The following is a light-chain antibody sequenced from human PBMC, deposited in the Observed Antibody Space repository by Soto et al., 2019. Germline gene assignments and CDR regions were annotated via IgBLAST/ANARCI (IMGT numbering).Light chain of an antibody. CDR1: QSVSTNF. CDR3: QQYGRTSWT. Sequence: EIVLTHSPGTLSLSPGEGATLSCRASQSVSTNFFAWYQQKPGQAPRLLIYGASTRATGIPDRFSGSGSGTDFTLTISRLEPEAFAVYYCQQYGRTSWTFGQGTKV. CDR2: GAS. V-gene: IGKV3-20*01. J-gene: IGKJ1*01.